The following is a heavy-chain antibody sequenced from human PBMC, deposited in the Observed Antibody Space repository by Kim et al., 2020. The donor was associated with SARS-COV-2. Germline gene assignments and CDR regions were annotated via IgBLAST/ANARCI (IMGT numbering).Heavy chain of an antibody. Sequence: DSVKGRFTTSRDNAKNSLYLQMNSLRDEDTAVYYCAGGAMVRGVYWYFDLWGRGTLVTVSS. CDR3: AGGAMVRGVYWYFDL. J-gene: IGHJ2*01. D-gene: IGHD3-10*01. V-gene: IGHV3-48*02.